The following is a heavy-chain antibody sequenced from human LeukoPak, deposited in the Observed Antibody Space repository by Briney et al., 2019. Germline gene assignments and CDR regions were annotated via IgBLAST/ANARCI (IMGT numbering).Heavy chain of an antibody. CDR3: TRDRGAYNLYDY. V-gene: IGHV3-49*03. CDR1: GFTFGDYA. Sequence: GGSLRLSCTASGFTFGDYAMSWIRQAPGKGLEWVGFIRSKAYGETADYAASVKGRFTISRDDSKAIAYLQMNSLKTEDTAVYHCTRDRGAYNLYDYWGQGTLATVSS. D-gene: IGHD1-1*01. J-gene: IGHJ4*02. CDR2: IRSKAYGETA.